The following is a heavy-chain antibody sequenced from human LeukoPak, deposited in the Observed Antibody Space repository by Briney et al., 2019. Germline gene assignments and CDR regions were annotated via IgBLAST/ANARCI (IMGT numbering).Heavy chain of an antibody. CDR2: ISVSGGST. J-gene: IGHJ4*02. Sequence: GGSLRVSCVASPFTFRQYVMSWVRQAPGKGLEWVSSISVSGGSTSYATSVKGRFSTSRDNSKNTLYLQMNSLRVEDTAVYYCAKAPTTVGGEGYWGQGTLVTVSS. CDR3: AKAPTTVGGEGY. CDR1: PFTFRQYV. V-gene: IGHV3-23*01. D-gene: IGHD4-11*01.